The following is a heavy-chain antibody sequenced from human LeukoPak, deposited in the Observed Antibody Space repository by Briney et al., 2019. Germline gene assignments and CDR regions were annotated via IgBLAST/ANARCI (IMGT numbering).Heavy chain of an antibody. J-gene: IGHJ4*02. V-gene: IGHV3-7*01. Sequence: GGSLRLSCAASGFPFSSYWMSWVRQAPGKGLEWVANIKQDGSEKYYVDSVKGRFTISRDNAKNSLYLQMNSLRVEDTAVYYCARAGIELWFGELLGGYFDYWGQGTLVTVSS. D-gene: IGHD3-10*01. CDR3: ARAGIELWFGELLGGYFDY. CDR2: IKQDGSEK. CDR1: GFPFSSYW.